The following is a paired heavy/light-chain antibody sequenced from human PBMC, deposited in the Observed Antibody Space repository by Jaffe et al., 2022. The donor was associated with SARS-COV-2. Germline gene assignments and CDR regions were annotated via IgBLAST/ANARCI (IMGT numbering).Light chain of an antibody. CDR3: SSFAGSNTLV. CDR2: EVT. J-gene: IGLJ2*01. V-gene: IGLV2-8*01. Sequence: QSALTQPPSASGSPGQSVTISCTGTSSDVGGYNYVSWYQQHPGKAPKLMIYEVTKRPSGVPDRFSGSKSGNTASLTVSGLQADDEADYYCSSFAGSNTLVFGGGTKLTVL. CDR1: SSDVGGYNY.
Heavy chain of an antibody. D-gene: IGHD2-21*02. J-gene: IGHJ3*02. CDR3: ARGIVRGGDWTEIDI. CDR1: GGTFNTYA. CDR2: VIAIFGTV. Sequence: QVQLEQSGAEVKKPGSSVKVSCKASGGTFNTYAFSWVRQAPGQGLEWMGGVIAIFGTVNYAQRFQGRVTITADESANTAYMELSRLRSEDTAVYYCARGIVRGGDWTEIDIWGQGTMVTVSS. V-gene: IGHV1-69*01.